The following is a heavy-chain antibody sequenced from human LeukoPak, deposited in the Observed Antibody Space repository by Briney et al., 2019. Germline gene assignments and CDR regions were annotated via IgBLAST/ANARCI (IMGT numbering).Heavy chain of an antibody. CDR2: IDTSGSN. CDR3: AILGYGFDY. Sequence: PSETLSLTCTVSGDSIRNYYWNWIRQPAGKGLEWIGRIDTSGSNNYNPSLQSRVTISVDTSKNQFSLKLTSVTAADTAVYYCAILGYGFDYWGQGTLVTVSS. CDR1: GDSIRNYY. V-gene: IGHV4-4*07. D-gene: IGHD5-12*01. J-gene: IGHJ4*02.